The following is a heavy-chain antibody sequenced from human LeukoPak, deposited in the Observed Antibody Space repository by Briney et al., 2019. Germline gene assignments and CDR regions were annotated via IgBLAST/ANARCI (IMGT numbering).Heavy chain of an antibody. J-gene: IGHJ5*02. CDR3: ARDLGLAVAGTSRGLAPNWFDP. CDR1: GYTFTGYY. Sequence: ASVKVSCKASGYTFTGYYMHWVRQAPGQGLEWMGRIKPNSGGTNYAQKFQGRVTMTRDTSISTAYMELSRLRSDDTAVYYCARDLGLAVAGTSRGLAPNWFDPWGQGTLVTVSS. D-gene: IGHD6-19*01. V-gene: IGHV1-2*06. CDR2: IKPNSGGT.